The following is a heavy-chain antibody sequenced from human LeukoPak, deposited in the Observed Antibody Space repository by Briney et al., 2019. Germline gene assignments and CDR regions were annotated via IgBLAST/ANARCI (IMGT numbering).Heavy chain of an antibody. D-gene: IGHD5-18*01. Sequence: PGGSLRLSCAASGFTFSNYAMTWVRQAPGKGLEWVSTISNSGDNTYYADSVKGRFTISRDNSKNTLSLQMNSLRADDTAVYYCAKSHSVGYRGYFDSWGQGALVTVSS. CDR2: ISNSGDNT. CDR3: AKSHSVGYRGYFDS. CDR1: GFTFSNYA. V-gene: IGHV3-23*01. J-gene: IGHJ4*02.